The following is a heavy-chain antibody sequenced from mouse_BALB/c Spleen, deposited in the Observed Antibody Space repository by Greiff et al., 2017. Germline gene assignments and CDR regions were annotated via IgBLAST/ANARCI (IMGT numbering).Heavy chain of an antibody. CDR1: GFTFSSYA. V-gene: IGHV5-9-4*01. D-gene: IGHD1-2*01. Sequence: EVHLVESGGGLVKPGGSLKLSCAASGFTFSSYAMSWVRQSPEKRLEWVAEISSGGSYTYYPDTVTGRFTISRDNAKNTLYLEMSSLRSEDTAMYYCARRRNYYGFSYAMDYWGQGTSVTVSS. J-gene: IGHJ4*01. CDR2: ISSGGSYT. CDR3: ARRRNYYGFSYAMDY.